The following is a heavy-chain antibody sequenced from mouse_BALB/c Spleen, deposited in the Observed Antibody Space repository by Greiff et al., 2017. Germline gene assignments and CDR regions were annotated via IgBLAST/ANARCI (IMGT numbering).Heavy chain of an antibody. CDR1: GFTFSSFG. Sequence: EVHLVESGGGLVQPGGSRKLSCAASGFTFSSFGMHWVRQAPEKGLEWVAYISSGSSTIYYADTVKGRFTISRDNPKNTLFLQMTSLRSEDTAMYYCARSAYYRYDYAMDYWGQGTSVTVSS. J-gene: IGHJ4*01. V-gene: IGHV5-17*02. CDR3: ARSAYYRYDYAMDY. CDR2: ISSGSSTI. D-gene: IGHD2-14*01.